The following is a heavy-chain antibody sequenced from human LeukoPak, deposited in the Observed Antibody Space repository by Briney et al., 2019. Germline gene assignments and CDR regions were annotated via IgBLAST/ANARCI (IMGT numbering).Heavy chain of an antibody. CDR1: SGSISNGGYY. Sequence: SETLSLTCTVSSGSISNGGYYWVWVRQPPGKGLEWIGSIYYSGTSYYNPSLTSRVTISVDTSKTQFSLKLSSVTAADTAVYYCARAVMVAVAGGRFDYWGQGTLVTVSS. D-gene: IGHD6-19*01. V-gene: IGHV4-39*07. CDR2: IYYSGTS. J-gene: IGHJ4*02. CDR3: ARAVMVAVAGGRFDY.